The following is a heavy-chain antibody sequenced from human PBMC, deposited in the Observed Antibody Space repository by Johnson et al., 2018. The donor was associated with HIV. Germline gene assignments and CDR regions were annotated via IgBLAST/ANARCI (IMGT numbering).Heavy chain of an antibody. CDR3: ARMTTTVSHHDGFDI. CDR1: GFTVSSNY. CDR2: IYSGDST. V-gene: IGHV3-66*01. J-gene: IGHJ3*02. Sequence: VQLVESGGGLVQPGGSLRLSCAASGFTVSSNYMSWVRQAPGKGLEWVSVIYSGDSTYYAAYVKGRLTISRDNSKNTLYLQMNRLRAEDTAVYYCARMTTTVSHHDGFDIWGQGTMVTVSS. D-gene: IGHD4-17*01.